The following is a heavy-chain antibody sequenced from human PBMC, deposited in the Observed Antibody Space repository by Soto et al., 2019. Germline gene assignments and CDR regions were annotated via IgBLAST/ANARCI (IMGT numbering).Heavy chain of an antibody. CDR1: GGSINSYY. Sequence: SETLSLTCSVSGGSINSYYWSWIRQPPGKGLEWIGYIFYSGRSGSTNYNPSLKSRVTISVDTSKNQFSLKVSSVTAADTAVYYCAKTALGWLDPWGQGALVTVSS. CDR2: IFYSGRSGST. V-gene: IGHV4-59*01. CDR3: AKTALGWLDP. J-gene: IGHJ5*02. D-gene: IGHD2-21*02.